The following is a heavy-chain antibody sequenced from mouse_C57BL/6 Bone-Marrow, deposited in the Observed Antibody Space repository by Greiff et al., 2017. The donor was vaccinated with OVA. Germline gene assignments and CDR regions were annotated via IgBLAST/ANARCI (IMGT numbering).Heavy chain of an antibody. CDR2: IGPETGGT. CDR1: GYTFTDYE. Sequence: VQLQQSGAELVRPGASVTLSCKASGYTFTDYEMHWVKQTPVHGLEWIGAIGPETGGTDYNQKFTGQAILTADKSSSTAYMELRSLTSEDSAVYYCTRYCYYGPYYFDYWGQGTTLTVSS. D-gene: IGHD1-1*01. CDR3: TRYCYYGPYYFDY. V-gene: IGHV1-15*01. J-gene: IGHJ2*01.